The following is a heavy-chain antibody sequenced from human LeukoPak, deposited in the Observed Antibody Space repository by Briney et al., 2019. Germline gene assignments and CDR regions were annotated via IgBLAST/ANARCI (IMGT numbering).Heavy chain of an antibody. V-gene: IGHV1-69*04. CDR3: ARDPLGENWFDP. D-gene: IGHD3-16*01. CDR2: IIPILGIA. J-gene: IGHJ5*02. CDR1: GGTFSSYA. Sequence: SVKVSCKASGGTFSSYAISWVRQAPGQGLEWMGRIIPILGIANYAQKFQGRVTITADKSTSTAYMELSSLRSEDTAVYYCARDPLGENWFDPWGQGTLVTVSS.